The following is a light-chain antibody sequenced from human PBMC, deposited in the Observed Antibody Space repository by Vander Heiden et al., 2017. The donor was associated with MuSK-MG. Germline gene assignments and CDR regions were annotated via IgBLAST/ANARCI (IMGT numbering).Light chain of an antibody. J-gene: IGLJ1*01. CDR2: DVS. Sequence: QPALTQPDSASALPGPSITISCTGTSSDVGAYNYVSWYQQHPGKAPKVMIDDVSNRPSGVSNRFSGSKSGNTASLTISGLQAEDEADYYCSSYAGTTTLYVFGTGTKVTVL. CDR1: SSDVGAYNY. CDR3: SSYAGTTTLYV. V-gene: IGLV2-14*03.